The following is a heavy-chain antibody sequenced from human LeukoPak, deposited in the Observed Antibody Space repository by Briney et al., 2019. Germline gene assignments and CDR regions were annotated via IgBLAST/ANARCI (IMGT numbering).Heavy chain of an antibody. D-gene: IGHD6-19*01. V-gene: IGHV3-30*04. CDR2: ISYDGSNK. Sequence: PGRSLRLSCAASGFTFSSYAMHWVRQAPGKGLEWVAVISYDGSNKYYADSVKGRFTISRDNSKNTLYLQMNSLRAEDTAVYYCASLLAQWLVSDYWGQGTLVTVSS. CDR1: GFTFSSYA. J-gene: IGHJ4*02. CDR3: ASLLAQWLVSDY.